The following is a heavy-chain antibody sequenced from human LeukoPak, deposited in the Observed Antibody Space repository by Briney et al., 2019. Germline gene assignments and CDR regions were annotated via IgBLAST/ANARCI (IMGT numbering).Heavy chain of an antibody. D-gene: IGHD3-3*01. CDR3: ARDWRFLEWLDAFDI. CDR1: GFTFSSYS. V-gene: IGHV3-21*01. CDR2: ISSSSYI. Sequence: PGGSLRLSCAASGFTFSSYSMNWVRQAPGKGLEWVSSISSSSYIYYADSVKGRFTISRDNAKNSLYLQMNSLRAEDTAVYYCARDWRFLEWLDAFDIWGQGTMVTVSS. J-gene: IGHJ3*02.